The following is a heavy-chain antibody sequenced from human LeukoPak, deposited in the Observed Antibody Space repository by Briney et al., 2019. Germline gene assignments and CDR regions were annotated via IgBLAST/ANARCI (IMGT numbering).Heavy chain of an antibody. V-gene: IGHV3-13*01. J-gene: IGHJ3*02. CDR2: IGVADDT. CDR3: VRGGIQVSGIDAFDI. D-gene: IGHD5/OR15-5a*01. Sequence: HPGGSLRLSCAASGFTFRNYDMHWVRQFPGRGLEWVSAIGVADDTHYPDSVKGRFTISRENAKNSLYLQMNSLRDGDTAVYYCVRGGIQVSGIDAFDIWGQGTMVTVSS. CDR1: GFTFRNYD.